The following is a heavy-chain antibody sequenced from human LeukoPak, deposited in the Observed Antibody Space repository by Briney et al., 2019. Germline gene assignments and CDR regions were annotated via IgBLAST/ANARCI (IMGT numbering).Heavy chain of an antibody. CDR1: GYSFTSYW. Sequence: GESLKISLKGSGYSFTSYWIGWVRQMPGKGLEWIGIIYPGDSDTRYSPSFQGQATISADKSISTAYLQWSSLKASDTAMYYCAGSYYYGSGSYYPHAFDIWGQGTMVTVSS. J-gene: IGHJ3*02. V-gene: IGHV5-51*01. CDR2: IYPGDSDT. D-gene: IGHD3-10*01. CDR3: AGSYYYGSGSYYPHAFDI.